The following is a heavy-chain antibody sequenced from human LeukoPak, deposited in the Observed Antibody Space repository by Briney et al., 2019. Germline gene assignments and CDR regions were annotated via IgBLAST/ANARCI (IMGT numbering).Heavy chain of an antibody. D-gene: IGHD2-15*01. CDR3: ARDHRRYCSGGSCYLGWFDP. CDR1: GGTFSSYA. J-gene: IGHJ5*02. V-gene: IGHV1-69*04. Sequence: GASVKVSCKASGGTFSSYAISWVRQAPGQGLEWMGRIIPILGIANYAQKFQGRVTITADKSTSTAYMELSSLRSEDTAVYYCARDHRRYCSGGSCYLGWFDPWGQGTLVTVSS. CDR2: IIPILGIA.